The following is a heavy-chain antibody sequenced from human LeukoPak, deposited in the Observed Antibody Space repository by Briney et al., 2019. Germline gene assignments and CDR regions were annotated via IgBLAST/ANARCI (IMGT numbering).Heavy chain of an antibody. J-gene: IGHJ3*02. CDR3: ARDMGGYSYGPGDAFDI. Sequence: SETLSLTCAVYGGSFSGYYWSWIRQPPGKGLEWIGEINHSGSANYNPSLKSRVTISVDTSKNQFSLKLSSVTAADTAVYYCARDMGGYSYGPGDAFDIWGQGTMVTVSS. D-gene: IGHD5-18*01. V-gene: IGHV4-34*01. CDR2: INHSGSA. CDR1: GGSFSGYY.